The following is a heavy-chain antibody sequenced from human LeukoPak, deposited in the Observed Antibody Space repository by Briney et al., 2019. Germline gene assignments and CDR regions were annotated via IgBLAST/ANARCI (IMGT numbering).Heavy chain of an antibody. CDR1: GFTFSSYV. J-gene: IGHJ4*02. CDR3: AKGGWGTVLDY. CDR2: ISGSGGST. V-gene: IGHV3-23*01. D-gene: IGHD3-16*01. Sequence: GGSLRLSCAASGFTFSSYVMSWVRQAPGKGLEWVSAISGSGGSTYYADSVKGRFTISRDNSENTLYLQLNSLRAEDTAVYYCAKGGWGTVLDYWGQGTLVTVSP.